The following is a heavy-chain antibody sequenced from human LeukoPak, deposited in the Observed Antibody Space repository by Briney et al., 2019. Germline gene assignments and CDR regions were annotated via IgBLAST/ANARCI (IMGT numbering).Heavy chain of an antibody. CDR1: GFTFSSYA. J-gene: IGHJ4*02. V-gene: IGHV3-23*01. D-gene: IGHD2-15*01. Sequence: GGSLRLSCAASGFTFSSYAMSWVRQAPGKGLEWVSTISDSGGSTHYADSVKGRFTISRDNSKNTLYLQMNSLRAEDTAVYYCAKLTLLGYCSGGSCYDRRVFDYWGQGTLVTVSS. CDR2: ISDSGGST. CDR3: AKLTLLGYCSGGSCYDRRVFDY.